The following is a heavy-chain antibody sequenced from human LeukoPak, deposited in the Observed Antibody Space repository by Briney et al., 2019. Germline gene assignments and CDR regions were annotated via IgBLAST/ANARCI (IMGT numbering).Heavy chain of an antibody. CDR1: GYTFTSYG. CDR3: ARESAPLGYCSSTSCHNWFDP. D-gene: IGHD2-2*01. J-gene: IGHJ5*02. Sequence: ASVNVSCKASGYTFTSYGISWVRQAPGQGLEWMGWISAYNGNTNYAQKLQGRVTMTTDTSTSTAYMELRSLRSDDTAVYYCARESAPLGYCSSTSCHNWFDPWGQGTLVTVSS. CDR2: ISAYNGNT. V-gene: IGHV1-18*01.